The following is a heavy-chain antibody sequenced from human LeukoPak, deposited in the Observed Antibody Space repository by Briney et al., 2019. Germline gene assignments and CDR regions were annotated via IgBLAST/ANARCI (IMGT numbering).Heavy chain of an antibody. CDR1: GFTFSSYA. V-gene: IGHV3-30-3*01. Sequence: GRSLRLSCAASGFTFSSYAMHWVRQAPGKGLEWVAVISYDGSNKYYADSVKGRFTISRDNSKNTLYLQMNSLRAEDTAVYYCARDQGDIVVVVYYYYGMDVWGQGTTVTVSS. CDR2: ISYDGSNK. CDR3: ARDQGDIVVVVYYYYGMDV. J-gene: IGHJ6*02. D-gene: IGHD2-15*01.